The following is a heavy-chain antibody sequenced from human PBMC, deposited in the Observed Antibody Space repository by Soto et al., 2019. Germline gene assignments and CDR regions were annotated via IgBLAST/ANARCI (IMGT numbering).Heavy chain of an antibody. CDR2: ISYSGNT. V-gene: IGHV4-31*03. J-gene: IGHJ4*02. CDR1: VGSISSVGYY. D-gene: IGHD1-20*01. CDR3: ARGYSNPNFDY. Sequence: SETLSLTCSVSVGSISSVGYYWSWIRQHPGQDLEWIGYISYSGNTYYNSSLRSRITISLDTSKNQFSLKLSSVTAADTAVYYCARGYSNPNFDYWGPGTLVTVSS.